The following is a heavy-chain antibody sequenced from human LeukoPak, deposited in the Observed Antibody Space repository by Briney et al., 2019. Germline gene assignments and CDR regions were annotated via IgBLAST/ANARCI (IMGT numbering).Heavy chain of an antibody. D-gene: IGHD3-3*01. Sequence: PGGSLRLSCAASGFAFSTYAMNWVRQAPGKGLEWVSGISGRSGSTYYADSVKGRFTISRDNSKNTLYLQMNSLRAEDTAVYYCAKAKRLFDFWSGKGPTVDYWGQGTLVTVSS. CDR2: ISGRSGST. CDR3: AKAKRLFDFWSGKGPTVDY. CDR1: GFAFSTYA. V-gene: IGHV3-23*01. J-gene: IGHJ4*02.